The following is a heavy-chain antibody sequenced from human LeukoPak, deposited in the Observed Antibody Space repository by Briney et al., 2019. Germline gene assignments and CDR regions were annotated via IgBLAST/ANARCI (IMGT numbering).Heavy chain of an antibody. CDR1: GFTFSSYA. V-gene: IGHV3-30-3*01. CDR3: AKDITAAAAGLVDP. Sequence: PGRSLRLSCAASGFTFSSYAMHWVRQAPGKGLEWVAVISYDGSNKYYADSVKGRFTISRDNSKNTLYLQVNSLRAEDTAVYYCAKDITAAAAGLVDPWGQGTLVTVSS. CDR2: ISYDGSNK. D-gene: IGHD3-3*01. J-gene: IGHJ5*02.